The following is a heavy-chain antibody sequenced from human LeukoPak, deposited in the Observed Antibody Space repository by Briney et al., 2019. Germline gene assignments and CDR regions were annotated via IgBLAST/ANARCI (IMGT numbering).Heavy chain of an antibody. Sequence: GGSLRLSCAASGFTFSSYSMNWVRQAPGKGLEWVSSISSSSSYIYYADSVKGRFTISRDNAKNSLYLQMNSLRAEDTAVYYCARGAGIAAAGNDYWGQGTLATVSS. D-gene: IGHD6-13*01. CDR2: ISSSSSYI. CDR3: ARGAGIAAAGNDY. V-gene: IGHV3-21*01. CDR1: GFTFSSYS. J-gene: IGHJ4*02.